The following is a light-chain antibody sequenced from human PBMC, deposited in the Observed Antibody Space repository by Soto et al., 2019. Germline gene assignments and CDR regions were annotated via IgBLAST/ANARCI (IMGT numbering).Light chain of an antibody. CDR3: SSYTSTTTVV. CDR1: SSDVGGYNC. CDR2: AAS. J-gene: IGLJ2*01. V-gene: IGLV2-14*01. Sequence: QSVLTQPASVSGSPGQSITISCTGTSSDVGGYNCVSWYQQHPGKAPKLMIYAASNRPPGVSNRFSGSKSGNTASLTISGLQAEDEAEYYCSSYTSTTTVVFGGGTKVTVL.